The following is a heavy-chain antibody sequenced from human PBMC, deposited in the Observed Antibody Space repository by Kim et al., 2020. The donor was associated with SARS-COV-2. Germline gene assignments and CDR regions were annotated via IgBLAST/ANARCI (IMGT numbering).Heavy chain of an antibody. D-gene: IGHD6-13*01. V-gene: IGHV3-30*04. J-gene: IGHJ6*02. Sequence: GGSLRLSCAASGFTFSSYAMHWVRQAPGKGLEWVAVISYDGSNKYYADSVKGRFTISRDNSKNTLYLQMNSLRAEDTAVYYCARGSSSWYRYYYGMDVWGQGTTATASS. CDR3: ARGSSSWYRYYYGMDV. CDR2: ISYDGSNK. CDR1: GFTFSSYA.